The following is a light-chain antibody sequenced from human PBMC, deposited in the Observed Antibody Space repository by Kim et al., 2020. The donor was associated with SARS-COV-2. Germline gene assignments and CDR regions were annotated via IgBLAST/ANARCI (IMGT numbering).Light chain of an antibody. Sequence: PRRMAWITCGGDRIGSKSVKWYQQKPGQAPGLVIYNDSDRPSGIPERFSGSNFGDTATLTISRVAAGDEADYYCQVWDSDSDHWVFGGGTQLTVL. CDR2: NDS. J-gene: IGLJ2*01. CDR1: RIGSKS. V-gene: IGLV3-21*04. CDR3: QVWDSDSDHWV.